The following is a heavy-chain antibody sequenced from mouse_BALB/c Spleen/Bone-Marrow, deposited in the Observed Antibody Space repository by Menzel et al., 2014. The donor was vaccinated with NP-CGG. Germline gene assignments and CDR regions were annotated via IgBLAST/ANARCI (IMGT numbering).Heavy chain of an antibody. CDR2: INGAGGYT. D-gene: IGHD2-10*01. Sequence: EVMLVESGGGLVKSGGSLKLSCAPSEFSFSNYGMSWLRQTPEQRLEWVATINGAGGYTFYSDSVKGRFTIARDNAKNNPYLQLSSLRSEDTALYYCARQAYYDQTEVSFVCWGQGTLVTVSA. CDR3: ARQAYYDQTEVSFVC. V-gene: IGHV5-9-2*01. J-gene: IGHJ3*01. CDR1: EFSFSNYG.